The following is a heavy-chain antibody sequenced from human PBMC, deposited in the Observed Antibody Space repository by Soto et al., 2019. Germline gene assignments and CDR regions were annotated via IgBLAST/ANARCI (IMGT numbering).Heavy chain of an antibody. V-gene: IGHV5-51*03. D-gene: IGHD3-10*01. J-gene: IGHJ4*02. CDR3: ARTMWFGELFDY. CDR1: GYNFDSYW. CDR2: IYPGDSET. Sequence: EVQLVQSGAEVKKPGESLKISCQASGYNFDSYWIGWVRQMPGKGLEWMGTIYPGDSETTYSPSFQGHVTMSADKSMNTAYLHWSSLQASDTGIYYCARTMWFGELFDYWGQGTLGTASS.